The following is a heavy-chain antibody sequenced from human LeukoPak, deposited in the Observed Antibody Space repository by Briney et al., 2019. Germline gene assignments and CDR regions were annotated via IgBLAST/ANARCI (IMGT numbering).Heavy chain of an antibody. Sequence: GGSLRLSCAASGFPFSSYGMHWVRQAPAKALDRVAVIWYDGSNKYYADSEKGRFTISRDNSKNTLYLQMNSLRAEDTAVYYCARDLYNWNDGGYFDYWGQGTLVTVSS. CDR3: ARDLYNWNDGGYFDY. CDR1: GFPFSSYG. V-gene: IGHV3-33*01. J-gene: IGHJ4*02. D-gene: IGHD1-1*01. CDR2: IWYDGSNK.